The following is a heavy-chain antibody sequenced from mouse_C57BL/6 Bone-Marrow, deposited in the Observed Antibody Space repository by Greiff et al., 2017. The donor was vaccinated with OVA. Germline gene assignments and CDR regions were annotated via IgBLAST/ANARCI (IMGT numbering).Heavy chain of an antibody. CDR3: ASDYYGSIYWYFDV. CDR1: GYTFTSYW. Sequence: VKLQESGAELVKPGASVKMSCKASGYTFTSYWITWVKQRPGQGLEWIGDIYPGSGSTNYNEKFKSKATLTVDTSSSTAYMQLSSLTSEDSAVYYCASDYYGSIYWYFDVWGTGTTVTVSS. CDR2: IYPGSGST. J-gene: IGHJ1*03. V-gene: IGHV1-55*01. D-gene: IGHD1-1*01.